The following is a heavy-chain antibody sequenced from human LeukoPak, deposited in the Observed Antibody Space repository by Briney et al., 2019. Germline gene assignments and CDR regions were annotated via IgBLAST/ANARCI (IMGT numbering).Heavy chain of an antibody. CDR3: AKDTGLGTYEYFQH. CDR1: GFTFDDYA. Sequence: GGSLRLSCAASGFTFDDYAMHWVRQAPGKGLEWVSLISWDGGSTYYADSVKGRFTISRDNSKNSLYLQMNSLRAEDTALYYCAKDTGLGTYEYFQHWGQGTLVAVSS. D-gene: IGHD3-16*01. J-gene: IGHJ1*01. CDR2: ISWDGGST. V-gene: IGHV3-43D*03.